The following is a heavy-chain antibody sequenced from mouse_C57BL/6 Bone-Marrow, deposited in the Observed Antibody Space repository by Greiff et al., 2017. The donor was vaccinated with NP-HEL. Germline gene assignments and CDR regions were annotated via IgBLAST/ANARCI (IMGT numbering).Heavy chain of an antibody. CDR2: IDPETGGT. CDR3: TRWDSNYGMDY. CDR1: GYTFTDYE. J-gene: IGHJ4*01. V-gene: IGHV1-15*01. Sequence: QVQLKESGAELVRPGASVTLSCKASGYTFTDYEMHWVKQTPVHGLEWIGAIDPETGGTAYNQKFKGKAILTADKSSSTAYMELRSLTSEDSAVYYCTRWDSNYGMDYWGQGTSVTVSS. D-gene: IGHD2-5*01.